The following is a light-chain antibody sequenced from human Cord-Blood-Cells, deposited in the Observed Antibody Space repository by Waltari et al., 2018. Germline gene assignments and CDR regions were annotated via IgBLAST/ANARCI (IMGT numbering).Light chain of an antibody. CDR2: KDS. CDR1: AFPKQY. J-gene: IGLJ3*02. V-gene: IGLV3-25*03. Sequence: SYELTQPPSVSVSPGQTARITCSGDAFPKQYAYWYQQKPGQAPVLVIYKDSERPSGSPGRFSGSSSGTTVTLTISGVQAEDEADDYCQSADSSGTYWVFGGGTKLTVL. CDR3: QSADSSGTYWV.